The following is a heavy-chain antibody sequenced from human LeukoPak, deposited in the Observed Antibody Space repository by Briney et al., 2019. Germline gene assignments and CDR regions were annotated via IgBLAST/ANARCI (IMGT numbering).Heavy chain of an antibody. J-gene: IGHJ5*02. Sequence: SETLSLTCLVSGDSIKSHYWSRFRQPPGKGLEWIGYLYYSARANYNPSLQSRVTFSVDTSKNQFSLNLRSVTAADTAVYYCARTSVGTNCFDPWGQGTLVTVSS. D-gene: IGHD7-27*01. CDR2: LYYSARA. V-gene: IGHV4-59*11. CDR3: ARTSVGTNCFDP. CDR1: GDSIKSHY.